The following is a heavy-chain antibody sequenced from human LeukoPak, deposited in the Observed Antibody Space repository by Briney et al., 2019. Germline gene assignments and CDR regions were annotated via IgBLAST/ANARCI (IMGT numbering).Heavy chain of an antibody. V-gene: IGHV3-30*04. CDR1: GFTFSSYA. CDR2: ISYDGSNK. D-gene: IGHD3-3*01. J-gene: IGHJ4*02. Sequence: PGGSLRLSCAASGFTFSSYAMHWVRQAPGKGLEWVAVISYDGSNKYYADSVKGRFTISRDNSKNTLYLQMNSLRAEDTAVYYCAKDRVLEWLLAGGYYFDYWGQGTLVTVSS. CDR3: AKDRVLEWLLAGGYYFDY.